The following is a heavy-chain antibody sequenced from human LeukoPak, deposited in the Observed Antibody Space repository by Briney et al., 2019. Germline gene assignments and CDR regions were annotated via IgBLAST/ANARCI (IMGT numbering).Heavy chain of an antibody. V-gene: IGHV4-39*07. D-gene: IGHD4-17*01. CDR2: INHSGST. CDR3: ASSQLAATVTSFLDY. CDR1: GGSISSSSYY. Sequence: PSETLSLTCTVSGGSISSSSYYWSWIRQPPGKGLEWIGEINHSGSTNYNPSLKSRVTISVDTSKNQFSLKLSSVTAADTAVYYCASSQLAATVTSFLDYWGQGTLVTVSS. J-gene: IGHJ4*02.